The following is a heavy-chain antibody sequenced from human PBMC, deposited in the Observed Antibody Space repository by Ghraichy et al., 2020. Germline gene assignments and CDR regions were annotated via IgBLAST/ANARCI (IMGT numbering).Heavy chain of an antibody. CDR1: GGSFSGYY. D-gene: IGHD6-19*01. J-gene: IGHJ1*01. CDR3: ARGLGRLGAVAGRYFQH. CDR2: INHSGST. Sequence: SETLSLTCAVYGGSFSGYYWSWIRQPPGKGLEWIGEINHSGSTNYNPSLKSRVTISVDTSKNQFSLKLSSVTAADTAVYYCARGLGRLGAVAGRYFQHWGQGTLVTVSS. V-gene: IGHV4-34*01.